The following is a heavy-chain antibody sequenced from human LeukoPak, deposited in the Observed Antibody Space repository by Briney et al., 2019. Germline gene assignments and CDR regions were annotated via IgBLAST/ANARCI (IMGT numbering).Heavy chain of an antibody. CDR1: GGTFSSYA. CDR2: IIPIFGTA. CDR3: ARGDRYCSSTSCYSY. D-gene: IGHD2-2*01. V-gene: IGHV1-69*13. J-gene: IGHJ4*02. Sequence: ASVKVSCKASGGTFSSYAISWVRQAPGQGLEWMGGIIPIFGTANYAQNFQGRVTITADESTSTAYMELSSLRSEDTAVYYCARGDRYCSSTSCYSYWGQGTLVTVSS.